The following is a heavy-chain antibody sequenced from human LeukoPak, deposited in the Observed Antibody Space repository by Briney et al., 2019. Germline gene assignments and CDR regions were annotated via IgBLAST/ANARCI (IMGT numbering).Heavy chain of an antibody. CDR1: DASISGYY. CDR3: ARGWGSSSWYDY. J-gene: IGHJ4*02. CDR2: INHSGST. D-gene: IGHD6-13*01. V-gene: IGHV4-34*01. Sequence: SETLSLTCTVSDASISGYYWSWIRQPPGKGLEWIGEINHSGSTNYNPSLKSRVTISVDTSKNQFSLKLSSVTAADTAVYYCARGWGSSSWYDYWGQGTLVTVSS.